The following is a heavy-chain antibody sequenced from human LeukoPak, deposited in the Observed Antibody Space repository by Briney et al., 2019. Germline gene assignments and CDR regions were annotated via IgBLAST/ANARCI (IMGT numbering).Heavy chain of an antibody. D-gene: IGHD3-10*01. Sequence: GGSLRLSCTASGFSFSTCSVNWVRQAPGKGLEWVSYISSSSSTIYYADSVKGRFTISRDNAKNSLYLQMNSLRDEDTAVYYCARDRRITMVRGVLPDYWGQGTLVTVSS. CDR3: ARDRRITMVRGVLPDY. V-gene: IGHV3-48*02. J-gene: IGHJ4*02. CDR2: ISSSSSTI. CDR1: GFSFSTCS.